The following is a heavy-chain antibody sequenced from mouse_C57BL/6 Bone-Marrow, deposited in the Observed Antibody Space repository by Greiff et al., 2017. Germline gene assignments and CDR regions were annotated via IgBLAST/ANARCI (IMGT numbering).Heavy chain of an antibody. CDR3: TCYYGNYGTLNDV. CDR1: GFNIKDYY. Sequence: VQLQQSGAELVRPGASVKLSCTASGFNIKDYYMHWVKQRPEQGLEWIGRIDPEDGDTDYAPKFQGKATMTADTSSNTAYLQLSSLTSEDTAVYYCTCYYGNYGTLNDVWGTGTTVTVSS. CDR2: IDPEDGDT. D-gene: IGHD2-1*01. J-gene: IGHJ1*03. V-gene: IGHV14-1*01.